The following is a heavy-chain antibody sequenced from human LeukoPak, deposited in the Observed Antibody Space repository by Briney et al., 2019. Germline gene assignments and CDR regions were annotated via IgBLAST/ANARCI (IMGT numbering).Heavy chain of an antibody. J-gene: IGHJ6*03. CDR2: ISSSSSTI. D-gene: IGHD2-2*01. Sequence: GGSLRLSCAASGFTFSSYSMNWVRQAPGKGLEWVSYISSSSSTIYYADSVKGRFTISRDNAKNSLYLQMNSLRAEDTAVYYCARDAIVVVPAATRDYYYYYMDVWGKGTTVTVSS. V-gene: IGHV3-48*01. CDR1: GFTFSSYS. CDR3: ARDAIVVVPAATRDYYYYYMDV.